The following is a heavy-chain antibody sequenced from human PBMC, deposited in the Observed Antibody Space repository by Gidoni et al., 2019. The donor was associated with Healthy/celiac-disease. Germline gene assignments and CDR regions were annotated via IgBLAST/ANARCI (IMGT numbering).Heavy chain of an antibody. V-gene: IGHV4-39*01. CDR1: GGSISSSSYY. J-gene: IGHJ2*01. D-gene: IGHD4-17*01. Sequence: QLQLQESGPGLVKPSETLSLTCTVSGGSISSSSYYWGWIRPPPGKGLEWIGSIYYSWSPYYNPSLRSRVTISVDTSKIQFSLKLSSVTAADTAVYYCARYNDYGGNRWYFDLWGRGTLVTVSS. CDR3: ARYNDYGGNRWYFDL. CDR2: IYYSWSP.